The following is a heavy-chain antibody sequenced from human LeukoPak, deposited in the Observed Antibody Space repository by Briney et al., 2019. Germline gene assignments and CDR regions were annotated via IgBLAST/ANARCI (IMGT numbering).Heavy chain of an antibody. Sequence: GGSLRLSCAASGFTFSGSAMHWVRQASGKGLEWVGRIRNKANSYATAYTASVKGRFAISRDDSKNTAYLQMNSLKTEDTAVYYCTRYSSSDNWFDPWGQGTLVTVSS. J-gene: IGHJ5*02. CDR3: TRYSSSDNWFDP. V-gene: IGHV3-73*01. D-gene: IGHD6-6*01. CDR2: IRNKANSYAT. CDR1: GFTFSGSA.